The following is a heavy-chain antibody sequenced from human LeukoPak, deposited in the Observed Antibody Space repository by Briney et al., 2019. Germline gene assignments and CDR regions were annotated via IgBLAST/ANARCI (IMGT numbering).Heavy chain of an antibody. V-gene: IGHV3-23*01. D-gene: IGHD3-10*01. CDR2: ISGSGGST. J-gene: IGHJ6*03. Sequence: PGGSLRLSCAASGFTFSTYAMSWVRQAPGKGLEWVSAISGSGGSTYYADSVKGRFTIPRDNSKNTLYLQINSLRAEDTAGYYCANGEKYYYYYYMDVWGKGTTVTVSS. CDR3: ANGEKYYYYYYMDV. CDR1: GFTFSTYA.